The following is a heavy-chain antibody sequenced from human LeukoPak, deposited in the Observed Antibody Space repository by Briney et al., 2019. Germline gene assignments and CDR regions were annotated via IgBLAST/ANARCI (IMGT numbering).Heavy chain of an antibody. J-gene: IGHJ4*02. CDR2: FSSSGGGT. Sequence: GGSLRLSCAASGFTFSSYAMSWVRQAPGKGLEWVSYFSSSGGGTFYAGSVTGRFTISRDNSKNTLYLQMNSLRADDTAVYYCAKAVGHIDYWGQGTLVTVSS. CDR3: AKAVGHIDY. V-gene: IGHV3-23*01. CDR1: GFTFSSYA.